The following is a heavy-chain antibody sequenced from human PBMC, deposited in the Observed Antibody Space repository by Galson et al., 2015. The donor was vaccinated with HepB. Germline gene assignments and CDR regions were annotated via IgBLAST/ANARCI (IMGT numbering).Heavy chain of an antibody. CDR3: ARSSGGYFDS. D-gene: IGHD1-26*01. V-gene: IGHV3-7*01. CDR2: IKQDGREK. CDR1: GFNPSIFW. Sequence: SLRLSCAGSGFNPSIFWMSWVRQAPGKGLEWVANIKQDGREKYYVGPVKGRFTISRDNAGNSLYLQMNSLRGEDTALYYCARSSGGYFDSRGQGILVTVSS. J-gene: IGHJ4*02.